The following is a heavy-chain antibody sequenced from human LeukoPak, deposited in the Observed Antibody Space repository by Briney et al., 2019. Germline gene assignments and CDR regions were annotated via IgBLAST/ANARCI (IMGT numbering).Heavy chain of an antibody. CDR1: GYTFIDYT. Sequence: ASVKVSCKASGYTFIDYTMHWLRQAPGQRLDWMGWINGGSGNTKYSEKFQDRVTITRDTSAGTAYVELSRLSSEDTAIYYCARDHRANGNFVSATTFDFWGQGTLVTVSS. CDR3: ARDHRANGNFVSATTFDF. D-gene: IGHD2/OR15-2a*01. V-gene: IGHV1-3*01. J-gene: IGHJ4*02. CDR2: INGGSGNT.